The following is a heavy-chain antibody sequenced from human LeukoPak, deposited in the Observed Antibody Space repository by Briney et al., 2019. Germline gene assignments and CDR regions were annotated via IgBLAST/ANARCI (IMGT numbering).Heavy chain of an antibody. CDR3: ARDYDTAMDY. Sequence: WASVKVSCKASGYTFTSYAMNWVRQAPGQGLEWMGRINPNSGGTNYAQKFQGRVTMTRDTSISTAYVELSRLRSDDTAVYYCARDYDTAMDYWGQGTLVTVSS. D-gene: IGHD5-18*01. CDR1: GYTFTSYA. J-gene: IGHJ4*02. CDR2: INPNSGGT. V-gene: IGHV1-2*06.